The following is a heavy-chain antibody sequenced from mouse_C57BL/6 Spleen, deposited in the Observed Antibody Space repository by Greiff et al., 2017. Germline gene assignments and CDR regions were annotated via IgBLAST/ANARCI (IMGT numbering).Heavy chain of an antibody. Sequence: VQLKESGPGLVKPSQSLSLTCSVTGYSITSGYYWNWIRQFPGNKLEWMGYISYDGSNKYNPSHKNRISITRDTSKNQFFLKLNSVTTEDTATYYCARGGGYFDYWGQGTTRTVSS. V-gene: IGHV3-6*01. CDR1: GYSITSGYY. CDR2: ISYDGSN. J-gene: IGHJ2*01. CDR3: ARGGGYFDY.